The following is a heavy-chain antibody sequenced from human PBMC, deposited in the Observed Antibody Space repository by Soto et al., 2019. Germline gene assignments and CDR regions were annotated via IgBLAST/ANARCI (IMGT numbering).Heavy chain of an antibody. CDR2: IYSDGST. D-gene: IGHD3-22*01. CDR3: ARNYYDSRGGFDY. Sequence: PGGSLRLSCAASGFTVSSNYMSWVRQAPGKGLEWVSVIYSDGSTHYADSVKGRFTISRDNSKNTLYLQMNSLRAEDTAVYYCARNYYDSRGGFDYWGQGTLVTVCS. V-gene: IGHV3-53*01. CDR1: GFTVSSNY. J-gene: IGHJ4*02.